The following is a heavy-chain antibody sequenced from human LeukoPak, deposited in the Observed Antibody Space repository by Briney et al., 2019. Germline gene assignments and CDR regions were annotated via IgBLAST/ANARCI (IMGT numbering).Heavy chain of an antibody. CDR3: AKDSSTWGNLAGHFDS. J-gene: IGHJ4*02. D-gene: IGHD6-13*01. CDR1: GGSIVSHY. Sequence: SETLSLICTVSGGSIVSHYWNWIRQPAGRGLEWIGRFYAGGTTNTSPSLKSRVTMSVDTSKNQFSLKLSSVTAADTAVYYCAKDSSTWGNLAGHFDSWGQGTLVTVSS. V-gene: IGHV4-4*07. CDR2: FYAGGTT.